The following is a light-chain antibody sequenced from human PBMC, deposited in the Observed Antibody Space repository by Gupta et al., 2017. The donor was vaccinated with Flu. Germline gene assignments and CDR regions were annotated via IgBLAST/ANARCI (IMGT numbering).Light chain of an antibody. CDR1: SSNIGAVYE. Sequence: QSVLTQPPSVSGAPGQRVTISCTGSSSNIGAVYEVHWYQQLPGPAPKLLIYGNSNRPSGVPDRFSGSKSGTSASLAITGLQAEDEADYYCQSYDSSLSGYVFGTGTKVTVL. J-gene: IGLJ1*01. CDR2: GNS. V-gene: IGLV1-40*01. CDR3: QSYDSSLSGYV.